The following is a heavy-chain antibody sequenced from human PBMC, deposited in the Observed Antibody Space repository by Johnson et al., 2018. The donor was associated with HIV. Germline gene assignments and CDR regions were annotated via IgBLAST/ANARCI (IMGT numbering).Heavy chain of an antibody. CDR1: GFTVSSNY. D-gene: IGHD4-17*01. Sequence: MQLVESGGGLIQPGGSLRLSCAASGFTVSSNYMSWVRQAPGKGLEWVSVIYSGGSTYYADSVKGRFTLSRDNSKNTLYIQMNRLRAEDTAVYYCARGSGVLTGGDSDGLDSGGQGKMVTVSS. V-gene: IGHV3-53*01. J-gene: IGHJ3*02. CDR2: IYSGGST. CDR3: ARGSGVLTGGDSDGLDS.